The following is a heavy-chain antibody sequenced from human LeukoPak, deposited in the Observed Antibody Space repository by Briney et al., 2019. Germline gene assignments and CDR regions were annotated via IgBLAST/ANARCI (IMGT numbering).Heavy chain of an antibody. J-gene: IGHJ3*02. CDR2: IYYSGST. V-gene: IGHV4-59*01. D-gene: IGHD2-15*01. Sequence: PSENLSLTCTVSGGSISSYYWSWIRQPPGKGLEWIGYIYYSGSTNYNPSLKSRVTMSVDTSKNQFSLKLSSVTAADTAVYYCARADCSGGSCYAFDIWGQGTMVTVSS. CDR3: ARADCSGGSCYAFDI. CDR1: GGSISSYY.